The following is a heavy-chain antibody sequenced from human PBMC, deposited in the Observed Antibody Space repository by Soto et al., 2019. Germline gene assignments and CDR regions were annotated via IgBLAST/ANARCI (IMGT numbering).Heavy chain of an antibody. CDR1: GGSFSGYY. Sequence: QVQLQQWGAGLLKPSETLSLTCAVYGGSFSGYYWSWIRQPPGKGLEWIGEINHSGSTNYNPSLQRRVTISVDASKIQVSMKLSSVTAADTAVYYCASSRRRQYTPNNCSGGSCYSVCFDYWGQGTLVTVYS. V-gene: IGHV4-34*01. CDR3: ASSRRRQYTPNNCSGGSCYSVCFDY. D-gene: IGHD2-15*01. J-gene: IGHJ4*02. CDR2: INHSGST.